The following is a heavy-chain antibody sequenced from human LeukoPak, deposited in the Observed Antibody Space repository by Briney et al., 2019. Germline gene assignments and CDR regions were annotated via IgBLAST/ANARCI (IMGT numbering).Heavy chain of an antibody. CDR1: GYTFTTYY. CDR2: INPSAGST. V-gene: IGHV1-46*01. Sequence: ASVKVSCKASGYTFTTYYIHWVRQAPGQGLEWMRIINPSAGSTNYAQKFQGRVTMTRDTSTSTLYMELSSLRSEDTAVYYCARDRGGWYFDYWGQGTLVTVSS. J-gene: IGHJ4*02. D-gene: IGHD6-19*01. CDR3: ARDRGGWYFDY.